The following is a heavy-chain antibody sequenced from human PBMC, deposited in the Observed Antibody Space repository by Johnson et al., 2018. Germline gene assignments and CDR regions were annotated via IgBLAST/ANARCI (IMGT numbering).Heavy chain of an antibody. D-gene: IGHD3-3*01. Sequence: VQLQESGGGLVQPGGSLRLSCAASGFSISNYWMHWVRQPPGKGLVWVSRINGDGSNSGYVDSVKGRFTISRDNAKNTLDLQMNSRRAQDPAVYYCAQQRSYDCWSGMDVGGKGTTVTVSS. CDR1: GFSISNYW. CDR3: AQQRSYDCWSGMDV. CDR2: INGDGSNS. V-gene: IGHV3-74*01. J-gene: IGHJ6*03.